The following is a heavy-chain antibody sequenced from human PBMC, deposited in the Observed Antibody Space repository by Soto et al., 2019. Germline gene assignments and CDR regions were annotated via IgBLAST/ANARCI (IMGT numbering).Heavy chain of an antibody. CDR1: GFTFNSYG. D-gene: IGHD3-22*01. CDR3: AKDPTAIYFYPVWYFDY. Sequence: GGSLRLSCAASGFTFNSYGMHWVRQAPGKGLEWVAVIWYDGSNKYYADSVKGRFTISRDNSKNTLYLQMNSLRAEDTAVYYCAKDPTAIYFYPVWYFDYWGQGTLVTVS. J-gene: IGHJ4*02. CDR2: IWYDGSNK. V-gene: IGHV3-30*02.